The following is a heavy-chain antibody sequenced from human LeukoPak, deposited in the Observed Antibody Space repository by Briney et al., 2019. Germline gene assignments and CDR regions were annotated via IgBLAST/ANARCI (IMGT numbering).Heavy chain of an antibody. D-gene: IGHD3-22*01. CDR2: IRSNSDGGTI. CDR1: GFTFSNAW. J-gene: IGHJ5*02. V-gene: IGHV3-15*07. CDR3: ATDFYDST. Sequence: GGSLRLSCAASGFTFSNAWMNWVRQAPGKGLEWVGRIRSNSDGGTIDYAAPVKGRFTLSRDDSKNTLYLQMNSLQTEDTAVYYCATDFYDSTWGQGTLVTVSS.